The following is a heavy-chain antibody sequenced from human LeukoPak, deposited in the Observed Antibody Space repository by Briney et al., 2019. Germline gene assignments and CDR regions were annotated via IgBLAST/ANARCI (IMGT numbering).Heavy chain of an antibody. CDR1: GGSFSGYY. V-gene: IGHV4-34*01. CDR2: INHSGST. D-gene: IGHD6-25*01. CDR3: ASGFRLPDY. Sequence: SETLSLTCAVYGGSFSGYYWSWIRQPPGKGLEWIGEINHSGSTNYNPSLKSRVSISVDTSKNQFSLKLSSVTAADTAVYYCASGFRLPDYWGQGTLVTVSS. J-gene: IGHJ4*02.